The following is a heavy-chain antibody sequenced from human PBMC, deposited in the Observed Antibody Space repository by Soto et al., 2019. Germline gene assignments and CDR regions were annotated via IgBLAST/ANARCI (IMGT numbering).Heavy chain of an antibody. J-gene: IGHJ6*02. CDR3: ARGRSMYYYYGMAV. CDR1: GGSVSSGSYY. CDR2: IYYSGST. Sequence: TSETLSLTCTVSGGSVSSGSYYWIWIRQPPGKGLEWIGYIYYSGSTNYNPSLKSRVTISVDTSKNQFSLKLSSVTAADTAVYYCARGRSMYYYYGMAVWGQGTTVTVSS. D-gene: IGHD2-2*01. V-gene: IGHV4-61*01.